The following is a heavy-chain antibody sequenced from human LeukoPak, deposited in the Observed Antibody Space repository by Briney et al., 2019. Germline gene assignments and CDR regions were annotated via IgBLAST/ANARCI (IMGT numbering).Heavy chain of an antibody. Sequence: GGFLRLSCAASEFTLSNYWMHWVRQAPGKGLVWVSRINNDGSSTSYADSVKGRFTVSRDNAKSTVYLQMISLGDEDTAVYYCAREKPADYGSGSYDLQYYYFGMDVWGQGTTVTVSS. CDR2: INNDGSST. CDR3: AREKPADYGSGSYDLQYYYFGMDV. D-gene: IGHD3-10*01. J-gene: IGHJ6*02. CDR1: EFTLSNYW. V-gene: IGHV3-74*01.